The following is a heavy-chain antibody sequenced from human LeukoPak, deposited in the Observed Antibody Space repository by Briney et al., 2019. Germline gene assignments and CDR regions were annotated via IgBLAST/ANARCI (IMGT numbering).Heavy chain of an antibody. CDR1: CGSISSGRYY. D-gene: IGHD3-22*01. Sequence: SETLSLTCTVSCGSISSGRYYWGWIRQPAGKGQEWIGRIYTSGSTNFNPPLKSRVTISVDTSKNQLALKLSSVTAADTDVYYCARDMYYYDSSGLDAAFDIWGQGTMVTVSS. CDR2: IYTSGST. V-gene: IGHV4-61*02. CDR3: ARDMYYYDSSGLDAAFDI. J-gene: IGHJ3*02.